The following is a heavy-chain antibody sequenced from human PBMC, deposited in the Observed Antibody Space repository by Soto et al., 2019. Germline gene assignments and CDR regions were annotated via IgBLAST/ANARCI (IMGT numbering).Heavy chain of an antibody. CDR1: GGSISSYY. D-gene: IGHD3-10*01. V-gene: IGHV4-59*08. CDR2: IYYSGST. CDR3: ARHVKFGVLAHIDY. Sequence: PSETLSLTCTVSGGSISSYYWSWIRQPPGKGLEWIGYIYYSGSTNYNPSLKSRVTISVDTSKNQFSLKLSSVTAADTAVYYCARHVKFGVLAHIDYWGQENLVTVSS. J-gene: IGHJ4*02.